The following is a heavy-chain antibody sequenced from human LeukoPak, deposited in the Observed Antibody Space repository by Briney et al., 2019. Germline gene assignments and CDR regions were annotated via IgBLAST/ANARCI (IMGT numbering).Heavy chain of an antibody. CDR3: AREPPTVTSPHLDY. D-gene: IGHD4-11*01. Sequence: GASVKVSCKASGYTFTSYGISWVRQAPGQGLECMGWISAYNGNTNYAQKLQGRVTMTTDTSTSTAYMELRSLRSDDTAVYYCAREPPTVTSPHLDYWGQGTLVTVSS. J-gene: IGHJ4*02. CDR2: ISAYNGNT. V-gene: IGHV1-18*01. CDR1: GYTFTSYG.